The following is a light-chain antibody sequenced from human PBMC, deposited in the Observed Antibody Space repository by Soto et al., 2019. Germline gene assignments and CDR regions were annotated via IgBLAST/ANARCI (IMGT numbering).Light chain of an antibody. CDR2: GVS. Sequence: EIVMTQSPATLSVSPGERATLSCRASQSGSSNLAWYQQKPGQGPRLLLYGVSTRATGIPARFSGSGSGTEFTLTISSLQSEDFAIYYCQQYNNWPRTFGPGTKVDFK. CDR1: QSGSSN. CDR3: QQYNNWPRT. V-gene: IGKV3D-15*01. J-gene: IGKJ3*01.